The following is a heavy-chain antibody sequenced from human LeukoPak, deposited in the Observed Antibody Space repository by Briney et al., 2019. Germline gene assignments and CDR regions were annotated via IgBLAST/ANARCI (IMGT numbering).Heavy chain of an antibody. D-gene: IGHD3-16*02. CDR2: ISSTSATI. Sequence: GGSLRLSCAASGFSVSTDHMSWVRQAPGKGLEWVSYISSTSATIYYADSVKGRFTISRDNAKNSLYLQMNSLRAEDTAVYYCARAPSAGNFVLYYFDYWGQGTLVTVSS. V-gene: IGHV3-48*01. J-gene: IGHJ4*02. CDR3: ARAPSAGNFVLYYFDY. CDR1: GFSVSTDH.